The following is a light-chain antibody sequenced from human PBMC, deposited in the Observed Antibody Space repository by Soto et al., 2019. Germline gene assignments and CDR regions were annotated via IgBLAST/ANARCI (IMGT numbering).Light chain of an antibody. CDR1: QSVSSY. J-gene: IGKJ4*01. CDR3: QQRSNWPPLT. V-gene: IGKV3-11*01. Sequence: EIVLTQSPATLSLSPAERATLSCRASQSVSSYLAWYQQKPGQAPRLLIYDASNRATGIPARFSGSGSGTDFTLTISSLEPEDFAVYYCQQRSNWPPLTFGGGTKV. CDR2: DAS.